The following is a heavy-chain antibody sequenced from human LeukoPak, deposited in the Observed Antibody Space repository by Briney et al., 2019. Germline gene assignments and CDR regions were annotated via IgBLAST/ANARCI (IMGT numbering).Heavy chain of an antibody. Sequence: PGGSLRLSCAASGFTFSSYAMTWVRQAPGKGLDWVSGISDSGGSTHYADSVKGRFTISRDNSKNTLYLEMNSLRAKDTAVYYCAKAPVLRYFVDATPSGLFDYWGQGTLVTVSS. D-gene: IGHD3-9*01. V-gene: IGHV3-23*01. CDR2: ISDSGGST. CDR1: GFTFSSYA. CDR3: AKAPVLRYFVDATPSGLFDY. J-gene: IGHJ4*02.